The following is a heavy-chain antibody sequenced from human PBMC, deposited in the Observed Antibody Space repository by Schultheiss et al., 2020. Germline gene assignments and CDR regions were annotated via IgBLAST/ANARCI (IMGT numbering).Heavy chain of an antibody. J-gene: IGHJ4*02. V-gene: IGHV3-33*01. Sequence: GESLKISCAASGFTFSSYGMHWVRQAPGKGLEWVAVIWYDGSNKYYADSVKGRFTISRDNSKNTLYLQMNSLRAEDTAVYYCARAKVLRFLEWLPDYWGQGTLVTVSS. CDR1: GFTFSSYG. D-gene: IGHD3-3*01. CDR3: ARAKVLRFLEWLPDY. CDR2: IWYDGSNK.